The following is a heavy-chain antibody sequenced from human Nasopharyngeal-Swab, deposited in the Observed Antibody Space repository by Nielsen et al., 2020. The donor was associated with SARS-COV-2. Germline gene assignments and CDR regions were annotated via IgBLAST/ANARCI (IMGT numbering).Heavy chain of an antibody. J-gene: IGHJ4*02. CDR3: ARAGEYRFDY. D-gene: IGHD7-27*01. V-gene: IGHV3-74*01. CDR2: LNGDATTV. Sequence: GESLKISCEASGFTFRNYWMHWVRQAPGEGLVWVARLNGDATTVDYADSVKGRFTISRDNAKNTLYLQMNGLRDEDTAIYYCARAGEYRFDYWGQGTLVTVSS. CDR1: GFTFRNYW.